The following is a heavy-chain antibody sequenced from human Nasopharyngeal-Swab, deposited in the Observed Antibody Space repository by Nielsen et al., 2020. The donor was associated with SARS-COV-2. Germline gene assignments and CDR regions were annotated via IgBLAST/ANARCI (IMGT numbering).Heavy chain of an antibody. V-gene: IGHV3-53*01. Sequence: GSLRLSCAASGFTVSSNYMSWVRQAPGKGLEWVSVIYSGGSTYYADSVKGRFTISRDNSKNTLYLQMNSLRAEDTAVYYCARLGLRYSADAFDIWGQGTMVTVSS. D-gene: IGHD3-9*01. CDR1: GFTVSSNY. J-gene: IGHJ3*02. CDR3: ARLGLRYSADAFDI. CDR2: IYSGGST.